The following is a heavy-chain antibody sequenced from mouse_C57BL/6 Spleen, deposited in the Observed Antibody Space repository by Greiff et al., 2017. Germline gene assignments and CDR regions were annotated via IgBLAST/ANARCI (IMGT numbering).Heavy chain of an antibody. J-gene: IGHJ1*03. D-gene: IGHD2-3*01. V-gene: IGHV1-82*01. CDR1: GYAFSSSW. Sequence: VQLQQSGPELVKPGASVKISCKASGYAFSSSWMNWVKQRPGKGLEWIGRIYPGDGDTNYNGKFKGKDTLTADKSSSTAYMQLSSLTSEDAAVYFCARGLLRGYWYFDVWGTGTTVTVSS. CDR3: ARGLLRGYWYFDV. CDR2: IYPGDGDT.